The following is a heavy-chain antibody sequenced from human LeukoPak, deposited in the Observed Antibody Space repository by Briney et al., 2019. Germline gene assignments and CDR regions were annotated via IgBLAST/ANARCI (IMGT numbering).Heavy chain of an antibody. J-gene: IGHJ4*02. CDR1: GFTFSSYA. Sequence: GGSLRLSCAASGFTFSSYAMSWVRQAPGKGLEWVSAISGSGGSTYYADSVKGRFTISSDNSKNTLYLQMNSLRAEDTAVYYCAKSITMTVVVITCFDYWGQGTLVTVSS. V-gene: IGHV3-23*01. CDR3: AKSITMTVVVITCFDY. D-gene: IGHD3-22*01. CDR2: ISGSGGST.